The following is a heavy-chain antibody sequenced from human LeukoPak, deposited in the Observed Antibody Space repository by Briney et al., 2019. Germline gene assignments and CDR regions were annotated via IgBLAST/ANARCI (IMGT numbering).Heavy chain of an antibody. V-gene: IGHV4-39*01. D-gene: IGHD2-21*01. CDR3: ARCVVATGGIDY. CDR1: GGSISSSSYY. CDR2: IYYSGST. Sequence: PSETLSLTCTVSGGSISSSSYYWGWIRQPPGKGLEWIGSIYYSGSTYYDPSLKSRVTISVDTSKNQLSLKLSSVTAADTAVYYCARCVVATGGIDYWGQGTLVTVSS. J-gene: IGHJ4*02.